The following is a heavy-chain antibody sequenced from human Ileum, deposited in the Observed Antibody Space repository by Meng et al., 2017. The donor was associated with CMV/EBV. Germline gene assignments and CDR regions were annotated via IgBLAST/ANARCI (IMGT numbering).Heavy chain of an antibody. CDR2: IYYSGST. CDR1: SISSGGDY. V-gene: IGHV4-30-4*08. D-gene: IGHD3-3*01. J-gene: IGHJ5*02. CDR3: ARTYYDFWSGSFQWFDP. Sequence: SISSGGDYWSWIRQPPGKGLEWIGYIYYSGSTYYNPSLKSRLTISVDTSKNHFSLKLSSVTAADTAMYYCARTYYDFWSGSFQWFDPWGQGTLVTVSS.